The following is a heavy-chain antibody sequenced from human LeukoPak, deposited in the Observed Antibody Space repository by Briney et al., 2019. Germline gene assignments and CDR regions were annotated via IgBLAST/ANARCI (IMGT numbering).Heavy chain of an antibody. J-gene: IGHJ4*02. CDR1: GGSLSSYY. CDR2: IYYSGST. D-gene: IGHD2-2*01. V-gene: IGHV4-59*01. Sequence: PSETLSLTCTVSGGSLSSYYWSWIRQPPGKGLEWIGYIYYSGSTNYNPSLKSRVTISVDTSKNQFSLKLSSVTAADTAVYYCARDSSYAYGAFDYWGQGTLVTVSS. CDR3: ARDSSYAYGAFDY.